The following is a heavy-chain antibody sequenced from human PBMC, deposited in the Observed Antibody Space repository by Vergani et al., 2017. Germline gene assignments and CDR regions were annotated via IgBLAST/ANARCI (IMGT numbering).Heavy chain of an antibody. Sequence: EVDLVESGGGLAQPGGSLRLSCEASGITFWKFGMHWVRQGPGKGLEWVSGVSWNSGAVDYADSVRGRFTISRDNAKNSLFLEMNSLRFEDTAVYVCTKGSFYYHDSAGHGYDPYTGFDLWGQGTLVTVSS. CDR3: TKGSFYYHDSAGHGYDPYTGFDL. CDR2: VSWNSGAV. J-gene: IGHJ3*01. D-gene: IGHD5-12*01. CDR1: GITFWKFG. V-gene: IGHV3-9*01.